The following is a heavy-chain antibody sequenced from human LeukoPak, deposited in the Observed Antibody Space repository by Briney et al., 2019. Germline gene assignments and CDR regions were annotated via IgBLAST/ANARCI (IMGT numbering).Heavy chain of an antibody. J-gene: IGHJ4*02. CDR2: VRSKAYGGTT. Sequence: GGSLRLSCTGSRFTFGDYAMSWVCQAPGKGLEWVGFVRSKAYGGTTEYAASVQGRFTISRDDSKSIAYLQMNSLKTEDTAVYYCTRDGNFAFDYWGQGTLVTVSS. CDR1: RFTFGDYA. CDR3: TRDGNFAFDY. D-gene: IGHD1-7*01. V-gene: IGHV3-49*04.